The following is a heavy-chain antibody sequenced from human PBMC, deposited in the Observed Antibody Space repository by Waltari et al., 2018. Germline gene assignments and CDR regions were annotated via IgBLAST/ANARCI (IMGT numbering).Heavy chain of an antibody. J-gene: IGHJ4*02. CDR3: ARETLPGNKIIDY. V-gene: IGHV1-2*02. CDR1: GATFTAYY. D-gene: IGHD1-1*01. CDR2: INSNTGDS. Sequence: QVHLVQSGAEVKQPGASVRVSCTTSGATFTAYYLHWVRQAPGQGLGWMAWINSNTGDSQSARTFEGRVTVTRDTSLTTAYLELSGLRSDDTALYYCARETLPGNKIIDYWGQGTLVTVSS.